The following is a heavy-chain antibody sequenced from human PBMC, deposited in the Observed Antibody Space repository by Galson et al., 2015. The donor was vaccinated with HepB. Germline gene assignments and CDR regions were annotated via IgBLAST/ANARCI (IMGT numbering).Heavy chain of an antibody. CDR2: ISYDGSNK. V-gene: IGHV3-30*18. CDR1: GFTFSSYG. J-gene: IGHJ4*02. D-gene: IGHD1-26*01. CDR3: AKALRATICSDY. Sequence: SLRLSCAASGFTFSSYGMHWVRQAPGKGLEWVAVISYDGSNKYYADSVKGRFTISRDNSKNTLYLQMNSLRAEDTAVYYCAKALRATICSDYWGQGTLVTVSS.